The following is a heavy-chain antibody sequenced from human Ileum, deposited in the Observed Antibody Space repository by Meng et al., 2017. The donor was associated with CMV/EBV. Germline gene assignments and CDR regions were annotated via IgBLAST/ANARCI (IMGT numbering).Heavy chain of an antibody. CDR1: GGSFRGSS. D-gene: IGHD3-10*01. J-gene: IGHJ4*02. Sequence: HLQRLGAGSLEVSGTLCLPWAVYGGSFRGSSWSWIRQPPGKGLEWIGEINHGGGTNYNPSLKSRVTLSVDTAKNLFSLIVSSVTAADTAVYYCARFPFSSTWFGETYDYWGQGVLVTVSS. V-gene: IGHV4-34*02. CDR2: INHGGGT. CDR3: ARFPFSSTWFGETYDY.